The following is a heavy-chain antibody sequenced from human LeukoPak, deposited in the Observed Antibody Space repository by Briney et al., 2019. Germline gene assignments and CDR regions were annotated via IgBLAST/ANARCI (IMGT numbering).Heavy chain of an antibody. Sequence: APVKVSCMASGYTFTGYYLLCGRQAPGHRVERVGWVNHQSGGTNHGQKFQGRVTMTRDTSISTAYMELSRLRSDDTAVYYCARVHYDFWSGYRPKNYYYMGIWGKGTTVTVSS. CDR2: VNHQSGGT. J-gene: IGHJ6*03. V-gene: IGHV1-2*02. CDR1: GYTFTGYY. CDR3: ARVHYDFWSGYRPKNYYYMGI. D-gene: IGHD3-3*01.